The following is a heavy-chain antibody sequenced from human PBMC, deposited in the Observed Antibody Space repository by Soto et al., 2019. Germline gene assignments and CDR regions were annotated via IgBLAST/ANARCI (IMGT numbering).Heavy chain of an antibody. V-gene: IGHV5-51*01. CDR3: SKLKYSAYVRYHHH. J-gene: IGHJ1*01. Sequence: PGESLNICCESSGYTFANDWIGWVRQVPGKVLGWVAIIYPSDSRTIYSTSFQGQVTISADKSISTAYLQWTSLKASDTAIYYCSKLKYSAYVRYHHHWGQGTPDTDYS. CDR1: GYTFANDW. D-gene: IGHD3-10*02. CDR2: IYPSDSRT.